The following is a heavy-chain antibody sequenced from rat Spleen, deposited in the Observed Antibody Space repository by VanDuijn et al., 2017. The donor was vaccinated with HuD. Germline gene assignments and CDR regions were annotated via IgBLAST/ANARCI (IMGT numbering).Heavy chain of an antibody. CDR1: GFTFDDYG. CDR2: INWGGSST. Sequence: EVQLVESGGGLVQPGRSLKLSCAASGFTFDDYGMAWVRQAPKNGLEWVASINWGGSSTYYPDNVKGRFTISRDNAKSTLCLQMDSLRSADTATYYCATNYYDGTYCRAYWGQGVMVTVSS. D-gene: IGHD1-12*02. J-gene: IGHJ2*01. V-gene: IGHV5-7*01. CDR3: ATNYYDGTYCRAY.